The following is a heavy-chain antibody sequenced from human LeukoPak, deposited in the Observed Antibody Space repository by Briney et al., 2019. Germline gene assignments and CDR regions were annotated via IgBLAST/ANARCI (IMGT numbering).Heavy chain of an antibody. CDR1: GFTFSSYG. J-gene: IGHJ4*02. Sequence: PGRSLRLSCAASGFTFSSYGMHWVRQAPGKGLEWVAVISYDGSNKYYADSVKGRFTISRDNSKNTLYLQMNSLRAEDTAVYYCARGVRYYYDSSGYYYEGNIDYWGQGTLVTVSS. CDR3: ARGVRYYYDSSGYYYEGNIDY. CDR2: ISYDGSNK. D-gene: IGHD3-22*01. V-gene: IGHV3-30*03.